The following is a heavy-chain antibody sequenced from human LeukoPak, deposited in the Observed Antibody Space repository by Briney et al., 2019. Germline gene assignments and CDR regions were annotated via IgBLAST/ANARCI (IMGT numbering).Heavy chain of an antibody. Sequence: KPSETLSLTCAVYGGSFSGYYWSWIRQPPGKGLEWIGEINHSGSTNYNPSLKSRVTISVDTSKNQFSLKLSSVTAADTAVYYCARAPDDYVPCYFDYWGQGTLVTVSS. CDR1: GGSFSGYY. CDR3: ARAPDDYVPCYFDY. CDR2: INHSGST. V-gene: IGHV4-34*01. D-gene: IGHD3-16*01. J-gene: IGHJ4*02.